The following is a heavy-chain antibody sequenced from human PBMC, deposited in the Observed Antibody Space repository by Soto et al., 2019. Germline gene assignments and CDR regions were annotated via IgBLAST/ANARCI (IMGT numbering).Heavy chain of an antibody. Sequence: TGGSLRLSCAASGFTFSSYGMHWVRQAPGKGLEWVAVIWYDGSNKYYADSVKGRFTISRDNSKNTLYLQMNSLRAEDTAVYYCARSEGFYGGIVDYWGQGTLVTVSS. J-gene: IGHJ4*02. V-gene: IGHV3-33*01. CDR1: GFTFSSYG. CDR3: ARSEGFYGGIVDY. D-gene: IGHD2-15*01. CDR2: IWYDGSNK.